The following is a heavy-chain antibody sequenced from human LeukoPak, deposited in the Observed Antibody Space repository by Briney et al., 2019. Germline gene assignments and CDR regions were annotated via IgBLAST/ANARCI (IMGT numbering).Heavy chain of an antibody. CDR2: IYYSGST. Sequence: SETLSLTCTVSGGSISSYYWSWIRQPPGKGLEWIGYIYYSGSTNYNPSLKSRVTISVDTSKNQFSLKLSSVTAADTAVYYRARVRDGYNFGFDYWGQGTLVTVSS. J-gene: IGHJ4*02. V-gene: IGHV4-59*01. CDR1: GGSISSYY. D-gene: IGHD5-24*01. CDR3: ARVRDGYNFGFDY.